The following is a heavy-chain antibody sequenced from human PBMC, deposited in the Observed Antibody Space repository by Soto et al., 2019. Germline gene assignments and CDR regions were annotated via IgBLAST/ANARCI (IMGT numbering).Heavy chain of an antibody. V-gene: IGHV3-9*01. J-gene: IGHJ6*02. CDR1: GFTFHDYA. Sequence: GGSLRLSCAASGFTFHDYAMHWVRQAPGKGLEWVSGINWNSGSIGYGDSMKGRFTTSRDNAKNFLYLQMNSLRSEDTALYYCAKQNSVDYSYGMDVWGQGATVTVPS. D-gene: IGHD2-15*01. CDR2: INWNSGSI. CDR3: AKQNSVDYSYGMDV.